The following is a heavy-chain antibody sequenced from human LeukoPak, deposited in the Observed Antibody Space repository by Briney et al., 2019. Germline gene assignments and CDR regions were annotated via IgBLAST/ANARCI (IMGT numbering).Heavy chain of an antibody. Sequence: SVTVSCKASGGTFSSYAISWVRQAPGQGIEWMGRIIPILGIANYAQKFQGRVTITADKSTSTAYMELSSLRSEDTAVYYCARAVTTWFDPWGQGTLVTVSS. CDR1: GGTFSSYA. V-gene: IGHV1-69*04. CDR2: IIPILGIA. D-gene: IGHD4-17*01. J-gene: IGHJ5*02. CDR3: ARAVTTWFDP.